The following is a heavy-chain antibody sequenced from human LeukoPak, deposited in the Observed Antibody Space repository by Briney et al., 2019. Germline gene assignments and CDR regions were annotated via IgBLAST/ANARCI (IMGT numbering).Heavy chain of an antibody. D-gene: IGHD3-10*01. CDR2: ISANDGNT. J-gene: IGHJ4*02. CDR3: ARESHVTREDY. CDR1: GYTFTSYG. Sequence: ASVKVSCKASGYTFTSYGNSWVRQAPGQGLEWMGWISANDGNTDYPQKLQGRVTVTTDTSTSTAYMELRSLRSDDTAVYYCARESHVTREDYWGQGTLVTVSS. V-gene: IGHV1-18*01.